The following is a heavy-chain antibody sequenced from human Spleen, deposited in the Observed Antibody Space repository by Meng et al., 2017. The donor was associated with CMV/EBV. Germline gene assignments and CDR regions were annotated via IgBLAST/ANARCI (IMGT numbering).Heavy chain of an antibody. CDR3: AEHYYDSSGYIY. CDR2: ITPIFGTA. D-gene: IGHD3-22*01. V-gene: IGHV1-69*05. CDR1: GGKLSSDA. J-gene: IGHJ4*02. Sequence: KACGGKLSSDAISWVRQAPGKGLEWMGGITPIFGTANYAQKFQGRVTITTDESTSTAYMELSSLRSEDTAVYYCAEHYYDSSGYIYWGQGTLVTVSS.